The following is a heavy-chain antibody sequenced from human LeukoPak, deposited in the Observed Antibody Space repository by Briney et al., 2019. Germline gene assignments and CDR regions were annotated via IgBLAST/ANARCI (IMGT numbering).Heavy chain of an antibody. CDR3: ARNLGLELKNWFDP. J-gene: IGHJ5*02. CDR2: IVPIFDTR. D-gene: IGHD1-7*01. Sequence: SVKVSCKASGGTFSSYAISWVRQAPGQGLEGMGGIVPIFDTRNYAQKFQGRVTITADKSTSTAYMELSSPRSEDTAVYYCARNLGLELKNWFDPWGQGTLVTVSS. CDR1: GGTFSSYA. V-gene: IGHV1-69*06.